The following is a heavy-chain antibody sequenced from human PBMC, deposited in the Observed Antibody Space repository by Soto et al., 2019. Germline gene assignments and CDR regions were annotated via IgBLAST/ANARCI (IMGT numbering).Heavy chain of an antibody. Sequence: PGGSLRLSCAASGFTFSDDYMSWIRQAPGKGLEWVPYISTTGSTTYYADSVKGRFTISRDNAKNSLFLQMDSLRADDTAVYYCGRSPGYSSGWFQHWGQGTLVTVSS. D-gene: IGHD6-19*01. J-gene: IGHJ1*01. V-gene: IGHV3-11*01. CDR1: GFTFSDDY. CDR2: ISTTGSTT. CDR3: GRSPGYSSGWFQH.